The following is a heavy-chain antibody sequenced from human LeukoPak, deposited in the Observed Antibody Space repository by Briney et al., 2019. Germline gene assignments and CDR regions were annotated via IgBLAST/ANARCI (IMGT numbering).Heavy chain of an antibody. J-gene: IGHJ5*02. CDR1: GGSISSYY. Sequence: PSETLSLTCTVSGGSISSYYWSWIRQPPGKGLEWIGYIYHSGSTNYNPSLKSRVTISVDTSKNQFSLKLSSVTAADTAVYYCARVPGPNWFDPWGQGTLVTVSS. V-gene: IGHV4-59*08. CDR3: ARVPGPNWFDP. CDR2: IYHSGST.